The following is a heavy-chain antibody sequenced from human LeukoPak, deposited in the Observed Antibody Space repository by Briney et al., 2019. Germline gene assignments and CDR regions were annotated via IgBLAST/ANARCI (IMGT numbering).Heavy chain of an antibody. CDR1: GGSISSSSHY. D-gene: IGHD3-10*01. CDR3: ASLAGSGKYYYYMDV. CDR2: IYYTGSGST. J-gene: IGHJ6*03. V-gene: IGHV4-39*01. Sequence: PSDTLSLTCTVSGGSISSSSHYWGWLRRPPAKGLAWVGSIYYTGSGSTYYNPSLKSRVTVSVDTSKNQFSLKMSSVTAADTAVYYCASLAGSGKYYYYMDVWGKGTTVTVSS.